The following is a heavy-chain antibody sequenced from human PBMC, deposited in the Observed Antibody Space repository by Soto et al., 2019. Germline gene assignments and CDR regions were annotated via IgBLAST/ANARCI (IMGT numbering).Heavy chain of an antibody. D-gene: IGHD2-2*01. CDR3: ARALAVVPAASSYYYGMDV. CDR1: GYTFTGYY. Sequence: GASVKVSCKASGYTFTGYYMHWGRQAPGQGLVWVGWINPNSGGTNYAQKFQGWVTMTRDTSISTAYMELSRLRSDDTAVYYCARALAVVPAASSYYYGMDVWGQGTTVTVSS. J-gene: IGHJ6*02. V-gene: IGHV1-2*04. CDR2: INPNSGGT.